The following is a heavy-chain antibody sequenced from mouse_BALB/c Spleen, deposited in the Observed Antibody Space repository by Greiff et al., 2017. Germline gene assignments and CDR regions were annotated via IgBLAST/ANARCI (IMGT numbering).Heavy chain of an antibody. CDR2: ISSGGSYT. Sequence: EVQLVESGGDLVKPGGSLKLSCAASGFTFSSYGMSWVRQTPDKRLEWVATISSGGSYTYYPDSVKGRFTISRDNAKNTLYLQMSSLKSEDTAMYYCARHRDDGYPWFAYWGQGTLVTVSA. V-gene: IGHV5-6*01. D-gene: IGHD2-3*01. J-gene: IGHJ3*01. CDR3: ARHRDDGYPWFAY. CDR1: GFTFSSYG.